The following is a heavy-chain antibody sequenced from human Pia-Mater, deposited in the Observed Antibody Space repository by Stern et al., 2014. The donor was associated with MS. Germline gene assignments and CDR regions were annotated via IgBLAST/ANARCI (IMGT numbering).Heavy chain of an antibody. V-gene: IGHV3-30*18. CDR1: GFTFGSCA. CDR3: AKDRQYLTYFFDH. J-gene: IGHJ5*02. CDR2: VSYDGSNT. Sequence: VQLVESGGGVVQPGRPLRLSCVASGFTFGSCAMHWVRQAPGKGLEWVAGVSYDGSNTYYADSVKGSFTLSRDNSQNTRYMQMSSLRPEDTAVYYCAKDRQYLTYFFDHWGQGSLVTVSS. D-gene: IGHD2/OR15-2a*01.